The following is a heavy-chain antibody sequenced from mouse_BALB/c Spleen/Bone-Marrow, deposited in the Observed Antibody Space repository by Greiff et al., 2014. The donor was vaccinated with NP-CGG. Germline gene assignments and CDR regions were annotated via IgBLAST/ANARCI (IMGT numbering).Heavy chain of an antibody. D-gene: IGHD1-1*01. J-gene: IGHJ1*01. Sequence: VTLKVCGAELAKPGASVKLSCTASGFNIKDTYMHWVKQRPEQGLEWIGRIDPANGDTKYDPKFQGKATITADTSSNTAYLQLSSLTSEDTAVYYCTKPSFYYGSSYWYFDVWGAGTTVTVSS. CDR2: IDPANGDT. CDR3: TKPSFYYGSSYWYFDV. V-gene: IGHV14-3*02. CDR1: GFNIKDTY.